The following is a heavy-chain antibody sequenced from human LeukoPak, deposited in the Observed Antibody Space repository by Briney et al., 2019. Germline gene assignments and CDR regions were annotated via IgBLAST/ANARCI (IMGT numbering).Heavy chain of an antibody. CDR2: ISGSNSYI. CDR3: ARALVGPPQNYYYYMDV. Sequence: GGSLRLSCAASGFTFNSYSMNWVRQAPGKGLEWVSSISGSNSYIYYADSMKGRFTISRDNAKNSLYLQMNSLRAEDTAVYYCARALVGPPQNYYYYMDVWGKGTTVTVSS. V-gene: IGHV3-21*01. CDR1: GFTFNSYS. J-gene: IGHJ6*03.